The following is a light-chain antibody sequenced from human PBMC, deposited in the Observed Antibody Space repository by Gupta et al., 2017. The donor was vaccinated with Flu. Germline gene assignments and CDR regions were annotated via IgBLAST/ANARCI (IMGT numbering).Light chain of an antibody. CDR3: QQYYSIQST. V-gene: IGKV4-1*01. CDR2: WAS. CDR1: QSVLYSSNNKNY. Sequence: DIVMTQSPDSLAVSLGERATINCKSSQSVLYSSNNKNYLAWYQQKPGQPPKLLIYWASTRESGVPDRFSGSGSGTDFTLTISSLQAEDVAVYYCQQYYSIQSTFGQGTKVEIK. J-gene: IGKJ1*01.